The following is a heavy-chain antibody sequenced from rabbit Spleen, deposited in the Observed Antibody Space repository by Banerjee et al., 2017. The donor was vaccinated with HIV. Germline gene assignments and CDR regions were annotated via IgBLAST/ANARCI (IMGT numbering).Heavy chain of an antibody. Sequence: QEQLVESGGGLVQPGASLTLTCTASGFSFSSSYDMCWVRQAPGKGLEWIGCIDTGDGSTYYASWAKGRFTISKTSSTTVTLQLSSLTAADTATYFCARGSNYYAFNLWGPGTLVTVS. CDR1: GFSFSSSYD. V-gene: IGHV1S45*01. CDR3: ARGSNYYAFNL. J-gene: IGHJ4*01. D-gene: IGHD8-1*01. CDR2: IDTGDGST.